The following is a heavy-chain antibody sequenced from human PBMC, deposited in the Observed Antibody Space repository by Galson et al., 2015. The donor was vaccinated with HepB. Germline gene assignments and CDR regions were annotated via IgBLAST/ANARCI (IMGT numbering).Heavy chain of an antibody. V-gene: IGHV3-74*01. Sequence: SLRLSCAASGFTFSDYWMHWVRQAPGKGLVWVSQIHSDGSGTRYADSVRGRFTISRDNVKKLLLLQMNSLRADDTAVYYCVRGGFGGSSDRWGQGTLVTVSS. D-gene: IGHD2-15*01. CDR3: VRGGFGGSSDR. J-gene: IGHJ4*02. CDR1: GFTFSDYW. CDR2: IHSDGSGT.